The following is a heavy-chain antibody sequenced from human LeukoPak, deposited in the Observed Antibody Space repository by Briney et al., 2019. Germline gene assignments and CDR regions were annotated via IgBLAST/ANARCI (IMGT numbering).Heavy chain of an antibody. J-gene: IGHJ3*02. CDR1: GGSISSYY. Sequence: PSETLSLTCTVSGGSISSYYWSWIRQPPGKGLEWIGYIYYSGSTNYNPSLKSRVTISVDTSKNQFSLKLSSVTAADTAVYYCARATSGSYSPDAFDIWGQGTMVTVSS. V-gene: IGHV4-59*08. CDR2: IYYSGST. D-gene: IGHD1-26*01. CDR3: ARATSGSYSPDAFDI.